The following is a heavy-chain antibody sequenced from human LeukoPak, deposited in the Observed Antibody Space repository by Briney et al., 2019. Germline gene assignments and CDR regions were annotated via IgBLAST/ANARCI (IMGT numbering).Heavy chain of an antibody. Sequence: PGGSLRVSCAASGYTFRNYNMNSVRQALGKGLAWVSYIGSRSTYIYYADSVKGRFTISRDNATNSLYMQKDSLAAEEKGAYYGAIDQNELTGTYWESVDCWGQGTLVSVSS. CDR1: GYTFRNYN. CDR3: AIDQNELTGTYWESVDC. V-gene: IGHV3-21*01. J-gene: IGHJ4*02. CDR2: IGSRSTYI. D-gene: IGHD1-26*01.